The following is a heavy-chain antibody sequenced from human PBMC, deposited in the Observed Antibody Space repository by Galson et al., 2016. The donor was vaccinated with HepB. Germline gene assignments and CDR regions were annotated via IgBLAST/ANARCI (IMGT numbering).Heavy chain of an antibody. J-gene: IGHJ4*02. V-gene: IGHV4-59*01. Sequence: SETLSLTCAVSGASISTYYWSWLRQPPGKGLEWIGYISDSGNTKYNPSLRSRVNMSVDTSKNQFSLTLRSVGSADTAMYYCARHVGAASRFDYWGQGTLVTVSS. CDR3: ARHVGAASRFDY. CDR2: ISDSGNT. D-gene: IGHD1-26*01. CDR1: GASISTYY.